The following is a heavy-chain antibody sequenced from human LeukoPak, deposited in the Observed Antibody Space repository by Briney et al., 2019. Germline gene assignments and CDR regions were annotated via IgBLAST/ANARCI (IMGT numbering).Heavy chain of an antibody. V-gene: IGHV3-64*01. Sequence: GGSPRLSCAASGFTFSTYGMHWVRQAPGKGLEYVSGIGPGGDNTYYAKSVKGRFTISRDDSKHMLYLQMDSLRSDDMAVYYCARGAQLTDYWGQGTLVTVSS. J-gene: IGHJ4*02. CDR3: ARGAQLTDY. CDR2: IGPGGDNT. D-gene: IGHD6-13*01. CDR1: GFTFSTYG.